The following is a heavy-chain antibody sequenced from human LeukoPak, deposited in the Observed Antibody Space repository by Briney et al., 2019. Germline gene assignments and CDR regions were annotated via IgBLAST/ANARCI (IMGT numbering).Heavy chain of an antibody. Sequence: GGSLRLSCAASGFTVSGNYMSWVRQTPGKGLEWVSVIYSGGNSYYSDSVKGRFTISRGNSKSTLYLQMNSLRVEDTAVYYCTGAHSNSWSVFWGQGTLVTVSS. V-gene: IGHV3-53*01. CDR2: IYSGGNS. D-gene: IGHD5-18*01. CDR3: TGAHSNSWSVF. J-gene: IGHJ5*01. CDR1: GFTVSGNY.